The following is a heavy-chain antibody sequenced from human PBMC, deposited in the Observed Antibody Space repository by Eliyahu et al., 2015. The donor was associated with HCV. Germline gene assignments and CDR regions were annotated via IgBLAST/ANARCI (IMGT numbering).Heavy chain of an antibody. J-gene: IGHJ5*02. D-gene: IGHD3-3*02. CDR1: GLTPXESG. V-gene: IGHV3-33*01. CDR3: ARDACGLGICNWLDP. CDR2: MSYGGNNK. Sequence: QVQLVESGGHVVQPGRSLRLSCAVSGLTPXESGIHWVRQAPGKGLEWVALMSYGGNNKFYADSVTGRFSISRDKSKNTWFLQMDSLRHEDTAVYYCARDACGLGICNWLDPWGQGTLVIVSS.